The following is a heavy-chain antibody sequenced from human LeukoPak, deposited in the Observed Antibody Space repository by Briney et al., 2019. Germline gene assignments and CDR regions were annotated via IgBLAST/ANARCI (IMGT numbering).Heavy chain of an antibody. D-gene: IGHD3-22*01. CDR3: ARDIASGGYYSIPFDY. V-gene: IGHV1-18*01. Sequence: ASVKVSCKASGYTFTSYGISWVRQAPGQGLEWMGWISAYNGNTNYAQKLQGRVTMTTDTSTCTAYMELRSLRSDDTAVYYCARDIASGGYYSIPFDYWGQGTLVTVSS. CDR2: ISAYNGNT. J-gene: IGHJ4*02. CDR1: GYTFTSYG.